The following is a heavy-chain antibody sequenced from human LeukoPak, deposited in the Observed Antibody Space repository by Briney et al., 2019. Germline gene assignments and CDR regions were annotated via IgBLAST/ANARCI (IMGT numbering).Heavy chain of an antibody. V-gene: IGHV3-33*01. CDR3: VSRDGYCYGLDY. Sequence: VGSLRLSCAASGFTFSRNAMHWVRQAPGKGLEWVTVIWYDGSNKYYADSVKGRFTISRDNSKNTLYLQMNSLRVEDTAVYYCVSRDGYCYGLDYWGQGTPVTVSS. J-gene: IGHJ4*02. D-gene: IGHD5-18*01. CDR2: IWYDGSNK. CDR1: GFTFSRNA.